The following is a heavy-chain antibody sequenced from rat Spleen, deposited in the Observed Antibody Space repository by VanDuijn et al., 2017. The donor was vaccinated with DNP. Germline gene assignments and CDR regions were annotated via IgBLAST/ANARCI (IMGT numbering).Heavy chain of an antibody. D-gene: IGHD4-3*01. Sequence: EVQLVESGGGLVQPGRSLKLFCAASGFTFSDYNMAWVRQAPKKGLEWVATILYDGSRAYYRDSVKGRFTVYRDNAKSTLYLQIDSLRSEDTATYYCATFGGRDAWGQGTSVTVSS. CDR1: GFTFSDYN. CDR2: ILYDGSRA. CDR3: ATFGGRDA. V-gene: IGHV5S10*01. J-gene: IGHJ4*01.